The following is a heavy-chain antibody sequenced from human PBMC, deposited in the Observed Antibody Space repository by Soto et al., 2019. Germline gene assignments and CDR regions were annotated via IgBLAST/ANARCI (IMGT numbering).Heavy chain of an antibody. Sequence: QVQLVESGGGLVKPGGSLRLSCAASGFTFRDYYMSWIRQAPGKGLEWVSYISRSANTIYYADSVKGRFTISRDNAKNSLYLQMNSLRAEDTAVYYCASAERDHDYFWAYFNIWGQGTMVTVSS. CDR2: ISRSANTI. CDR3: ASAERDHDYFWAYFNI. D-gene: IGHD3-16*01. V-gene: IGHV3-11*01. J-gene: IGHJ3*02. CDR1: GFTFRDYY.